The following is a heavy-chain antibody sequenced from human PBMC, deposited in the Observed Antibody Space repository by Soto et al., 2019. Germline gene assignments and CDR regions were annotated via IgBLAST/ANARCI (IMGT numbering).Heavy chain of an antibody. CDR2: ISYDGSDK. D-gene: IGHD4-4*01. Sequence: QVQLVESGGGVVQPGRSLRLSCAASGFTLYSYGIHWVRQTPGKGLEWVAFISYDGSDKYYADSVQGRFTISRDNSKNTLYLQMTSLRAEDSAVYYCAKPRYSNYGAPDYWGQGTLVTVSS. J-gene: IGHJ4*02. V-gene: IGHV3-30*18. CDR1: GFTLYSYG. CDR3: AKPRYSNYGAPDY.